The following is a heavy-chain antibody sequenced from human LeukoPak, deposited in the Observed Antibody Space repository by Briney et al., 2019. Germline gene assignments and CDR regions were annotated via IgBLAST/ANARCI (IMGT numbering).Heavy chain of an antibody. CDR3: ARDQSVTGPTTVEY. CDR1: GFTFSSYA. CDR2: ISYDGSNK. Sequence: GRSLRLSCAASGFTFSSYAMHWVRQAPGKGLEWVAVISYDGSNKYYADSVKGRFTISRDNSKNTLYLQMNSLRAEDTAVYYCARDQSVTGPTTVEYWGQGTLVTVSS. J-gene: IGHJ4*02. V-gene: IGHV3-30-3*01. D-gene: IGHD1-26*01.